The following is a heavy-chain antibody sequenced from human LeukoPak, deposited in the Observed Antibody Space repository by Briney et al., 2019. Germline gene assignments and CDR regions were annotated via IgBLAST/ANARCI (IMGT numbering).Heavy chain of an antibody. CDR2: IYYSGST. D-gene: IGHD5-18*01. V-gene: IGHV4-31*11. CDR1: GGSFSGYY. Sequence: SETLSLTCAVYGGSFSGYYWSWIRQHPGKGLEWIGYIYYSGSTYYNPSLKSRVTISVDTSKNQFSLKLSSVTAADTAVYYCARLRGYSYEEYNWGQGTLVTVSS. CDR3: ARLRGYSYEEYN. J-gene: IGHJ4*02.